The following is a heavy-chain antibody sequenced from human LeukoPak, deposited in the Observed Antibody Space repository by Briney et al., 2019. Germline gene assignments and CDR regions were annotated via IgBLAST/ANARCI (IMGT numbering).Heavy chain of an antibody. CDR3: ARDHYGSDHYFDY. Sequence: PGGSLRLSCAASGFTFSSYAMHWVRQAPGKGLEWVAVISYDGSNKYYADSVKGRFTISRDSSKNTLYLQMNSLRAGDTAVYYCARDHYGSDHYFDYWGQGTLVTVSS. CDR2: ISYDGSNK. V-gene: IGHV3-30-3*01. J-gene: IGHJ4*02. D-gene: IGHD3-10*01. CDR1: GFTFSSYA.